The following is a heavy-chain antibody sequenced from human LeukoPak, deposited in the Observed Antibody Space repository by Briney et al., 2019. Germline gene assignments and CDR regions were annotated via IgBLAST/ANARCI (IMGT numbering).Heavy chain of an antibody. D-gene: IGHD2-2*02. CDR2: ISSSSSYI. CDR3: ARDDLWCSSISCDNSYYMDV. V-gene: IGHV3-21*01. CDR1: GFTFSSYS. J-gene: IGHJ6*03. Sequence: GGSLRLSCAASGFTFSSYSMNWVRQTPGKGLEWVSSISSSSSYIYYADSVKGGFTISRDNAKNSLYLQMNSLRAEDTAVYYCARDDLWCSSISCDNSYYMDVWSKGTTVTVSS.